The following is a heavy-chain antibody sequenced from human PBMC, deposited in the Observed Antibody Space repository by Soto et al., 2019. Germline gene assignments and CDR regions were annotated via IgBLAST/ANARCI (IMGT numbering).Heavy chain of an antibody. CDR2: IYYSGTT. Sequence: SETLSLTCTVSGGSISSGDYYWSWIRQPPGKVLEWIGYIYYSGTTYYNPAPKSRVTISVDTSKNQFSLKLSSVACQHTAVYYFCSVANEPLFYYDSSGYFDPWGQGTLVTVS. V-gene: IGHV4-30-4*01. CDR1: GGSISSGDYY. D-gene: IGHD3-22*01. J-gene: IGHJ5*02. CDR3: CSVANEPLFYYDSSGYFDP.